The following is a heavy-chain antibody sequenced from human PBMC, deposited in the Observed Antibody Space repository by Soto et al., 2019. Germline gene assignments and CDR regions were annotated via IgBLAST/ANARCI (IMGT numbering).Heavy chain of an antibody. CDR2: INSDGSST. J-gene: IGHJ5*02. CDR1: GFNFSSYW. V-gene: IGHV3-74*01. CDR3: AKSTYYNNSSCYYH. Sequence: GGSLRLSCAASGFNFSSYWMHWVRQAPGKGLVWVSRINSDGSSTSYADSVTGRFSISRDNAKNTLYLQMNSLRAEDTAVYYCAKSTYYNNSSCYYHWGQETLVTVPS. D-gene: IGHD3-22*01.